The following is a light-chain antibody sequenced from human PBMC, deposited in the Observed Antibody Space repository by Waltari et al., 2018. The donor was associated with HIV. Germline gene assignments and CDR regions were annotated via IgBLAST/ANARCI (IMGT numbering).Light chain of an antibody. CDR3: LLFFGATRI. J-gene: IGLJ2*01. V-gene: IGLV7-46*01. Sequence: QAAVTQEPSMTVSPGGTMILPCGSSARPVPSHNYAYWFQQKPAQAPTSLIFDSTMRHSWTPARFSGFLLGDKAVLTLSGALSEDEAFYYCLLFFGATRIFGGGTMVTV. CDR2: DST. CDR1: ARPVPSHNY.